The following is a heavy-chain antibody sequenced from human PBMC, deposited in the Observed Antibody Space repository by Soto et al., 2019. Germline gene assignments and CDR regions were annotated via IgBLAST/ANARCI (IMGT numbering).Heavy chain of an antibody. D-gene: IGHD5-18*01. V-gene: IGHV3-33*01. Sequence: QVQLVESGGGVVQPGRSLRLSCAASGFTFGSYGMHWVRQAPGKGLEWVAVIWYDGSNKYYADSVKGRFTISRDNSKNTLYLQMNSLRAEDTAVYYCARQQGRGYSYGAVDYWGQGTLVTVSS. CDR1: GFTFGSYG. CDR2: IWYDGSNK. J-gene: IGHJ4*02. CDR3: ARQQGRGYSYGAVDY.